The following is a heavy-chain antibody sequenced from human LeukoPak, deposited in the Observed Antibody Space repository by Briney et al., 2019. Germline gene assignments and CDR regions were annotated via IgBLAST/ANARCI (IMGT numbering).Heavy chain of an antibody. J-gene: IGHJ4*02. V-gene: IGHV3-74*03. CDR1: GFTFSSYW. CDR3: ARVGGPGWYGY. Sequence: PGGSLRLSCAASGFTFSSYWMHWVRQVPGKGLVWVSRINIDGSTTTYADSVKGRFTISRDNGKNTLYLQMNSLRAEDTALYYCARVGGPGWYGYWGQGTLVTVSS. D-gene: IGHD6-19*01. CDR2: INIDGSTT.